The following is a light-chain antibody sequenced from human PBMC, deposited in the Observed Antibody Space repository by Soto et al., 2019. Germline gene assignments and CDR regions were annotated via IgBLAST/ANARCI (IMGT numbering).Light chain of an antibody. CDR3: HQTNSFPYT. CDR1: QGGNIW. CDR2: AAS. Sequence: DVQMTQSPSSMSASVGDTVTLTCRSIQGGNIWLAWYQQKSGKAHKLLSYAASRLQSGMPSRFSGSVSGTDFSLTISGLQPEDFATSYCHQTNSFPYTVGQGTRLQIK. V-gene: IGKV1D-12*01. J-gene: IGKJ2*01.